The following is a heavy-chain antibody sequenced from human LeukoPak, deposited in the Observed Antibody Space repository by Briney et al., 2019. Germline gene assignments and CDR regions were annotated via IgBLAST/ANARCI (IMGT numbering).Heavy chain of an antibody. Sequence: ASVKVSCKASGYIFTTYGISWVRQAPGQGLEWMGWINTYNGNTNYAQKFQGRVTMTTDKSTSTAYMELSSLRSEDTAVYYCARDIAAAGDGNLGYWGQGTLVTVSS. J-gene: IGHJ4*02. CDR1: GYIFTTYG. D-gene: IGHD6-13*01. CDR2: INTYNGNT. CDR3: ARDIAAAGDGNLGY. V-gene: IGHV1-18*01.